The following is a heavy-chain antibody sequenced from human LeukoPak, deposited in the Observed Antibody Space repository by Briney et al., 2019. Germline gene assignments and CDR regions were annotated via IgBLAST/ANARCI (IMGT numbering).Heavy chain of an antibody. Sequence: GGSLRLSCAASGFTFSNYGMHWVRQAPGKGLEWVAVIWYDGSTEYYLDSVKGRFTISRDNSKNTLYLQMNSLRAEDTAVYSCARASGPFDYWGQGTLVTVSS. CDR1: GFTFSNYG. CDR3: ARASGPFDY. J-gene: IGHJ4*02. D-gene: IGHD3-10*01. V-gene: IGHV3-33*01. CDR2: IWYDGSTE.